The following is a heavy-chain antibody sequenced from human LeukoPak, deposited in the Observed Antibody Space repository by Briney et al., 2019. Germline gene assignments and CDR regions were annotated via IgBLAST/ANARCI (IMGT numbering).Heavy chain of an antibody. CDR2: IHHSGST. CDR1: GGSISSRNW. J-gene: IGHJ5*02. V-gene: IGHV4-4*02. D-gene: IGHD2-8*02. CDR3: ARHHKTGGPVWSWFDP. Sequence: SETLSLTCAVSGGSISSRNWWSWVRQPPGKGLEWIGEIHHSGSTNYNSSLKSRVTISVDTSKNQFSLKLSSVTAADTAVYYCARHHKTGGPVWSWFDPWGQGTLVTVSS.